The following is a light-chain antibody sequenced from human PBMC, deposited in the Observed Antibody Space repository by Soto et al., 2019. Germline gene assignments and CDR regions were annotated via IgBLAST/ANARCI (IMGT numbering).Light chain of an antibody. CDR1: SSDVGSYNL. Sequence: QSVLTQPASVSGSPGQSITISCTGTSSDVGSYNLVSWYQQHPGKAPKVMIYEGSKRPSGVSNRFSGSKSGNTASLTISGLQAEDEADYYCFSYAGSITYVFXTGTKVTVL. CDR3: FSYAGSITYV. V-gene: IGLV2-23*01. J-gene: IGLJ1*01. CDR2: EGS.